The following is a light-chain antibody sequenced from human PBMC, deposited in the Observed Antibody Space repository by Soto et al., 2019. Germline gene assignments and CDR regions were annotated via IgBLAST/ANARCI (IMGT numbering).Light chain of an antibody. CDR3: QQYGSSPWT. Sequence: VLTQSPGTLSLSPGERATLSCRASQSISSSYLAWYQQKPGQAPRLLIYGASSRATGIPDRFSGSESGTDFTLTISRLEPEDFAVYYCQQYGSSPWTFGQGTKVEIK. CDR1: QSISSSY. CDR2: GAS. J-gene: IGKJ1*01. V-gene: IGKV3-20*01.